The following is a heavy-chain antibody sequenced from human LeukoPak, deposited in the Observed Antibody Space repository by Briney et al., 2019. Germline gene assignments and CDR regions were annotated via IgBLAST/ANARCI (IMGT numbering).Heavy chain of an antibody. J-gene: IGHJ4*02. CDR3: ARLRRNGDSGGFYYYYDY. CDR2: INTVATYI. V-gene: IGHV3-21*01. D-gene: IGHD3-22*01. CDR1: GFTFTSFS. Sequence: KPGGSLRLSCAASGFTFTSFSFNWVRQAPGKGLEWVSSINTVATYIYYADSVRGRFTISRDNAKNSVYLQMDSLRAEGTGVYYCARLRRNGDSGGFYYYYDYWGQGTLVTVSS.